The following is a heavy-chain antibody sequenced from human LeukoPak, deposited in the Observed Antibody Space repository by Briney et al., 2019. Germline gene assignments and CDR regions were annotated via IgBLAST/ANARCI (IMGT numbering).Heavy chain of an antibody. D-gene: IGHD3-3*01. J-gene: IGHJ5*02. CDR2: INHSGST. V-gene: IGHV4-34*01. Sequence: SETLSLTCTVSGGSISSYYWSWIRQPPGKGLEWIGEINHSGSTNYNPSLKSRVTISVDTSKNQFSLKLSSVTAADTAVYYCARQARRITIFGVVPWFDPWGQGTLVTVSS. CDR3: ARQARRITIFGVVPWFDP. CDR1: GGSISSYY.